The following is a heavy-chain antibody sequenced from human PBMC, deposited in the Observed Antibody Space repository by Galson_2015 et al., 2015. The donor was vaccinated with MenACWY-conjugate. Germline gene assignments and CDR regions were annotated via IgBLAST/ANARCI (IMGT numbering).Heavy chain of an antibody. Sequence: SLRLSCAASGFIFNTYWMHWVRQAPGEGLVWVSRINPGGSSTTYADSVKDRFTISRDNAKDTLYLQMNSLRAEDTAVFYCAKSRGASFYFDSWGQGTLVTVSS. CDR2: INPGGSST. J-gene: IGHJ4*02. V-gene: IGHV3-74*01. CDR3: AKSRGASFYFDS. D-gene: IGHD1-26*01. CDR1: GFIFNTYW.